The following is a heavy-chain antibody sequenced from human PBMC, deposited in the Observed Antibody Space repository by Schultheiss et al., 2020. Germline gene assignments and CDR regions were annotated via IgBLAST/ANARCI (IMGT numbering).Heavy chain of an antibody. CDR3: AREGSGYYTGMGYYYGMDV. CDR1: GFTFSSYG. Sequence: GGSLRLSCAASGFTFSSYGMHWVRQAPGKGLEWVAVISYDGSNKYYADSVKGRFTISRDNSKNTLYLQMNSLRAEDTAVYYCAREGSGYYTGMGYYYGMDVWGQGTTVTVSS. CDR2: ISYDGSNK. D-gene: IGHD3-3*01. J-gene: IGHJ6*02. V-gene: IGHV3-30*03.